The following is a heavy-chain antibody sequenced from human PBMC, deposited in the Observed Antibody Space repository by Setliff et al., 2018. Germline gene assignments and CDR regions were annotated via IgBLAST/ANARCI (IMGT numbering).Heavy chain of an antibody. V-gene: IGHV4-34*01. D-gene: IGHD3-10*01. J-gene: IGHJ4*02. CDR1: GESFSGYY. CDR2: INHSGSP. Sequence: SETLSLTCAVYGESFSGYYWSWIRQPPWKGLEWIGEINHSGSPNYNPSLKSRVTISVDTSKNQFSLKLSSVTAADTAVYYCARGSEYYYGSGTIDSWGQGTLVTVSS. CDR3: ARGSEYYYGSGTIDS.